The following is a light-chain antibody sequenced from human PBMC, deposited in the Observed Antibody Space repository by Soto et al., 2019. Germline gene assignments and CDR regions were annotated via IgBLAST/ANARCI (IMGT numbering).Light chain of an antibody. V-gene: IGKV3-20*01. CDR2: GTS. Sequence: EVVLTQSPATLSLSPGERATLSCRASQSVSSTYLAWYQQQPGQAPRLLMSGTSNRATGTPDRFSGSGSGTDFTLTISRLEPEDFAVYYCQQYGSPPITFGQGTLLVIK. CDR3: QQYGSPPIT. J-gene: IGKJ5*01. CDR1: QSVSSTY.